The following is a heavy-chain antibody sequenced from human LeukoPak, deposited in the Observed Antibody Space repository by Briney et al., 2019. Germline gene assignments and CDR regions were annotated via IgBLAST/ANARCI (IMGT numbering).Heavy chain of an antibody. J-gene: IGHJ4*02. D-gene: IGHD2-15*01. V-gene: IGHV3-23*01. CDR1: GFTFSSYA. Sequence: GGSLRLSCAASGFTFSSYAMSWVRQAPGKGLEWVSAISGSGGSTYYADSVKGRFTISRDNAKNSLYLQINSLRAEDTAVYYCARMAGYCSGGSCPDPFDYWGQGTLVTVSS. CDR2: ISGSGGST. CDR3: ARMAGYCSGGSCPDPFDY.